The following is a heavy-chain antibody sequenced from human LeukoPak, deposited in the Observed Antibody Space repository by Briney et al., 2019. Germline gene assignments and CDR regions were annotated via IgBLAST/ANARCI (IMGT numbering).Heavy chain of an antibody. CDR2: ISSSSSDI. Sequence: PGGSLRLSCAASGFTFSTYRMNWVRQAPGKGLEWVSSISSSSSDIYYADSVKGRFTISRDNAKKSVYLLMNSLRAEDTAVYYCARGLLRFSEWTAPLGVWGKGTTVTVSS. CDR3: ARGLLRFSEWTAPLGV. CDR1: GFTFSTYR. V-gene: IGHV3-21*01. D-gene: IGHD3-3*01. J-gene: IGHJ6*04.